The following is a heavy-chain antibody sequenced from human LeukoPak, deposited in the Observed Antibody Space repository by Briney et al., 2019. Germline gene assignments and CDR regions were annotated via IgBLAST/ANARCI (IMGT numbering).Heavy chain of an antibody. V-gene: IGHV3-74*01. J-gene: IGHJ4*02. CDR1: GFTFSNYW. CDR3: AREASGWTDY. Sequence: GGSLRLSCAASGFTFSNYWMHWVRQAPGEGLVWVAHINSDGRSTSYADSVKGRFTISRDNAKNTLYVQMNRLRSEDTAVYYCAREASGWTDYWGQGTLVTVSS. CDR2: INSDGRST. D-gene: IGHD6-25*01.